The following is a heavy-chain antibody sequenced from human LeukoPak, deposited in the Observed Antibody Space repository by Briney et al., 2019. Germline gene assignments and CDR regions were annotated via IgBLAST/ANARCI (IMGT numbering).Heavy chain of an antibody. CDR3: ARDGYNSHFDY. CDR2: IKQDGSEK. Sequence: PGGSLRLSCAAPGFTFSSYWMSWVRQAPGKGLEWVANIKQDGSEKYYVDSVKGRFTISRDNAKNSLYLQMNSLRAEDTAVYYCARDGYNSHFDYWGQGTLVTVSS. V-gene: IGHV3-7*01. J-gene: IGHJ4*02. CDR1: GFTFSSYW. D-gene: IGHD5-24*01.